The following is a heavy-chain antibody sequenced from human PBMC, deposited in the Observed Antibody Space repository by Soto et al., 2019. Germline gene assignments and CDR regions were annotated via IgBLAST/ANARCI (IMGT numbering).Heavy chain of an antibody. CDR3: ASVYCSGCGCYHIDY. Sequence: EVQLVESGGGLVQPGGSLRLSCAAAGFTFSSYWMHWVRQAPGKGLVWVSRINSDRSSTSYADSVKGRFTISRDNAKNTLYLQMNRLRAEDTAVYYCASVYCSGCGCYHIDYWCQGTLVTVSS. V-gene: IGHV3-74*01. CDR2: INSDRSST. J-gene: IGHJ4*02. CDR1: GFTFSSYW. D-gene: IGHD2-15*01.